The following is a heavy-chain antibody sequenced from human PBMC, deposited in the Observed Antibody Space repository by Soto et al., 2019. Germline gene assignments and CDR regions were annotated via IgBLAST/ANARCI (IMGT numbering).Heavy chain of an antibody. CDR1: GFTFSSYT. V-gene: IGHV3-23*01. CDR2: ISSGGGAT. D-gene: IGHD2-21*01. Sequence: SLRLSCAASGFTFSSYTMTWVRQAPGKGLEWVSVISSGGGATYYADSVKGRFTISRDNSKNTMYLQMNSLRAEDTAIYYCAKDVETSVMRAYDYWGQGTLVTVSS. J-gene: IGHJ4*01. CDR3: AKDVETSVMRAYDY.